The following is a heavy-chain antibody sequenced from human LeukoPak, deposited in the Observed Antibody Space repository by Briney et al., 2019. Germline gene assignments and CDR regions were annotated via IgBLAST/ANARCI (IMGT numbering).Heavy chain of an antibody. CDR2: IRYDGSNK. CDR3: AKDGEWFGVPQYFQH. J-gene: IGHJ1*01. V-gene: IGHV3-30*02. Sequence: QAGGSLRLSCAASGFTFSSYGMHWVRQAPGKVLEGVAFIRYDGSNKYYADSVKGRFTISRDNSKNTLYLQMNSLRAEDTAVYYCAKDGEWFGVPQYFQHWGQGTLVTVSS. D-gene: IGHD3-10*01. CDR1: GFTFSSYG.